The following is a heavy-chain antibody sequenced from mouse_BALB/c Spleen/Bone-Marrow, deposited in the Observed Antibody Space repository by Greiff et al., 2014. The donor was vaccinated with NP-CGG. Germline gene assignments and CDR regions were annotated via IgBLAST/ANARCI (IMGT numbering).Heavy chain of an antibody. J-gene: IGHJ3*01. V-gene: IGHV1S132*01. CDR1: GYTFTNYW. CDR2: IFPGTDTT. Sequence: LVESGAEVVNPGASVKLSCRTSGYTFTNYWIQWVKQRPGQGLGWIGEIFPGTDTTYYNEKFKDKATLTIDTSSSTAYMQLSNLTSEDSAAYFCARNYDYDEGAWFTYWGQGTLVTVSA. D-gene: IGHD2-4*01. CDR3: ARNYDYDEGAWFTY.